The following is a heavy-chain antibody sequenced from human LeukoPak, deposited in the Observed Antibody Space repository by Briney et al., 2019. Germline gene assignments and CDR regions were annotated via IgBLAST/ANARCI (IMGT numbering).Heavy chain of an antibody. CDR1: GFTFSNYA. D-gene: IGHD2-2*01. CDR3: AKGFVDIVVVPAAFDFDY. CDR2: IGVSGGNT. J-gene: IGHJ4*02. V-gene: IGHV3-23*01. Sequence: PGGSLRLSCAASGFTFSNYAMSWVRQAPGKGLEWVSSIGVSGGNTYYADSVKGRFTISRDNSKNTLYLQMNSLRAEDTAVYYCAKGFVDIVVVPAAFDFDYWGQGTLVTVSS.